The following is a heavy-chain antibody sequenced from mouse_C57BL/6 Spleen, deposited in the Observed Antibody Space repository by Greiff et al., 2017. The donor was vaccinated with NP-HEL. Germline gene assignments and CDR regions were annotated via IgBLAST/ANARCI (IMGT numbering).Heavy chain of an antibody. CDR3: AGDYDGYYAMDY. Sequence: EVKLLESGPELVKPGASVKISCKASGYSFTGYYMNWVKQSPEKSLEWIGEINPSTGGTTYNQKFKAKATLTVDKSSSTAYMQLKSLTSEDSAVYYCAGDYDGYYAMDYWGQGTSVTVSS. D-gene: IGHD2-4*01. CDR2: INPSTGGT. V-gene: IGHV1-42*01. CDR1: GYSFTGYY. J-gene: IGHJ4*01.